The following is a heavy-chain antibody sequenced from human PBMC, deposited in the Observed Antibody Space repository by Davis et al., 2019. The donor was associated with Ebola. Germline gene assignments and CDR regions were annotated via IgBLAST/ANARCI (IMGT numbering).Heavy chain of an antibody. D-gene: IGHD3-9*01. V-gene: IGHV3-9*01. J-gene: IGHJ5*02. CDR2: ISWNSGSI. CDR3: AKGDYDILTGYYSNWFDP. Sequence: GGSLRLSCAASGFTFDDYAMYWVRQAPGKGLEWVSGISWNSGSIGYAYSVKGRFTISSDNAKNSLYLQMNSLRAEDTALYYCAKGDYDILTGYYSNWFDPWGQGTLVTVSS. CDR1: GFTFDDYA.